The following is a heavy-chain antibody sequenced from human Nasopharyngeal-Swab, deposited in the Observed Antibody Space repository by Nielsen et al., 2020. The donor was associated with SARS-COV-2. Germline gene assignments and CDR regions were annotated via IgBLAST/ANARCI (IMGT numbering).Heavy chain of an antibody. Sequence: GESLKISCATSGFTFSPYTMTWVRQAPGKGLQWISYITSGNSVQYADSVRGRFTISRDDSKNTLYLQMNSLRPEDTAVYYCASPHTVYAFDIWGQGTLVTVSP. D-gene: IGHD5/OR15-5a*01. J-gene: IGHJ3*02. CDR3: ASPHTVYAFDI. CDR2: ITSGNSV. CDR1: GFTFSPYT. V-gene: IGHV3-48*01.